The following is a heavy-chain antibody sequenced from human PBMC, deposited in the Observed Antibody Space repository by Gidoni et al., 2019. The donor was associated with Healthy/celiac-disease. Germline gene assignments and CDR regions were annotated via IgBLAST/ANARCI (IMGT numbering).Heavy chain of an antibody. CDR2: ISGSGGSI. D-gene: IGHD4-17*01. CDR1: GFTFSSYA. V-gene: IGHV3-23*01. CDR3: AKGRRLFGDYDY. Sequence: EVQLLESGGGLVQPGGSLRLSCAASGFTFSSYAMSWVRQAPGKGLEWVSTISGSGGSIYYADSVKGRFTITRDNSKNTLYLQMNSLRAEDTAVYYCAKGRRLFGDYDYWGQGTLVTVSS. J-gene: IGHJ4*02.